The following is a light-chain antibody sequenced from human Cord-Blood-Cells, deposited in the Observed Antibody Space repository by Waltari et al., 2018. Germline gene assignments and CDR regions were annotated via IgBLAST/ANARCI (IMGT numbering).Light chain of an antibody. CDR2: DAS. V-gene: IGKV1-33*01. CDR1: QDISNY. J-gene: IGKJ4*01. Sequence: DIQMTQSPSSLSASVGDRVTITCQASQDISNYLNWYQQKPGKAPKLLIYDASNLETGVPSRFSGSGSGTEFTVTISSLQPEDIATYYCQQYDNLLTFGGGTKVEIK. CDR3: QQYDNLLT.